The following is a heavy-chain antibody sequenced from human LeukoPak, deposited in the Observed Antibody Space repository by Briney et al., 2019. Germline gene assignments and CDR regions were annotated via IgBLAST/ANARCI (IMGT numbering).Heavy chain of an antibody. V-gene: IGHV3-9*01. J-gene: IGHJ5*02. CDR1: GFTFTSYA. CDR3: ARVKLTGIQDWFDP. D-gene: IGHD1-20*01. CDR2: ISWNSGSI. Sequence: GGSLTLSCVASGFTFTSYAMKGVRQAPGKGLEWVSGISWNSGSIGYADSVKGRFTISGDNAKNSLYLQMNSLRAEDTALYFCARVKLTGIQDWFDPWGQGTLVTVSS.